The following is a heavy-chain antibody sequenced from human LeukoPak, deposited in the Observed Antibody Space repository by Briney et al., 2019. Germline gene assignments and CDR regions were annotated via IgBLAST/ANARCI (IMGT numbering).Heavy chain of an antibody. CDR3: ARERAATPDY. J-gene: IGHJ4*02. CDR2: ISSSGSTI. CDR1: GFIFRNYD. D-gene: IGHD2-15*01. Sequence: PGGSLRLSCAVSGFIFRNYDMNWVRQAPGKGLEWVSYISSSGSTIYYADSVKGRFTISRDNAKNSLSLQMNSLRAEDTAVYYCARERAATPDYWGQGTLVTVSS. V-gene: IGHV3-48*03.